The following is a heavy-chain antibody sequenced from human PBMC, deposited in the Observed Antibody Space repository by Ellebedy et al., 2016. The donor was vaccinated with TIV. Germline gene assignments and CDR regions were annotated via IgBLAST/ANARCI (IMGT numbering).Heavy chain of an antibody. CDR3: ARDPYCGGDCSNDAFDI. J-gene: IGHJ3*02. V-gene: IGHV4-39*07. D-gene: IGHD2-21*02. Sequence: MPGGSLRLSCTVSGGSISSSRYYWGWVRQPPGKSLEWIGNINDSGRTYYNPSLKSRVTISVDTSKNQFSLKLSSVTAADTAVYYCARDPYCGGDCSNDAFDIWGQGTMVTVSS. CDR2: INDSGRT. CDR1: GGSISSSRYY.